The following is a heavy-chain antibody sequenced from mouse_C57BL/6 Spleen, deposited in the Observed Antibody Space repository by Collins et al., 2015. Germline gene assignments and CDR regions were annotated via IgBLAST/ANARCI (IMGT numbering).Heavy chain of an antibody. J-gene: IGHJ4*01. CDR1: GIDFSRYW. CDR3: ARLGYYGHYGTMGY. D-gene: IGHD2-1*01. CDR2: INPDSSTI. Sequence: EVKLLQSGGGLVQPGGSLKLSCAASGIDFSRYWMSWVRRAPGKGLEWIGEINPDSSTINYAPSLKDKFIISRDNAKNTLYLQMSKVRSEDTALYYCARLGYYGHYGTMGYWGQGTSVTVSS. V-gene: IGHV4-1*01.